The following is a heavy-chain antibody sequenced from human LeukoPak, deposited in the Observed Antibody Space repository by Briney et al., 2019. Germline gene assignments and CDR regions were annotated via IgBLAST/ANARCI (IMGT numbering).Heavy chain of an antibody. CDR3: ARGILGPMDV. Sequence: SETLSLTCAVYGGSFSGYYWSWIRQPPGKGLEWIGEINHSGSTNYNPSLKSRVTISVDTSKNQFPLKLSSVTAADTAVYYCARGILGPMDVWGQGTTVTVSS. CDR2: INHSGST. D-gene: IGHD2-8*02. J-gene: IGHJ6*02. CDR1: GGSFSGYY. V-gene: IGHV4-34*01.